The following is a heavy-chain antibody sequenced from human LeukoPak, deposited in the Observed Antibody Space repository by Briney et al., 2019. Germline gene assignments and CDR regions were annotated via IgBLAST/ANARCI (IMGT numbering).Heavy chain of an antibody. CDR3: ARVKGSGIAAAGGWFDP. CDR1: AGSISSSSYY. D-gene: IGHD6-13*01. V-gene: IGHV4-39*07. J-gene: IGHJ5*02. Sequence: SETLSLTCTVSAGSISSSSYYWGWIRQPPGKGLEWIGSIYYSGSTYYNPSLKSRVTISVDTSKNQFSLKLSSVTAADTAVYYCARVKGSGIAAAGGWFDPWGQGTLVTVSS. CDR2: IYYSGST.